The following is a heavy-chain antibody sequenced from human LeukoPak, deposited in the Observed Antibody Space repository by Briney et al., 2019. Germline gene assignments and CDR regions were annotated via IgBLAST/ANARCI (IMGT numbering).Heavy chain of an antibody. D-gene: IGHD2-21*01. Sequence: PSETLSLTCTVSGGSISNSFWSWIRQPAGKGLEWIGRIYSSGRTNYNPSLKSRVTMSVDTSRNQFSLRLTSVTAADTAVYYCARASGGCGGTCAFDYWGQGSLVAVSS. V-gene: IGHV4-4*07. J-gene: IGHJ4*02. CDR2: IYSSGRT. CDR1: GGSISNSF. CDR3: ARASGGCGGTCAFDY.